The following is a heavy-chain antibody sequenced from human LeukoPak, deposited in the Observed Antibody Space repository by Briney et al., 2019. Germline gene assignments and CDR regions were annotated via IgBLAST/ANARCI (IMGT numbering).Heavy chain of an antibody. CDR1: GYTFTSYD. CDR2: MNPNSGNT. J-gene: IGHJ3*02. Sequence: ASVKVSCKASGYTFTSYDINWVRQATGQGLEWMGWMNPNSGNTGYAQKFQGRVIITRNTSISTAYMELSSLRSEDTAVYYCARAAYSSSWSVWVSPHGHAFDIWGQGTMVTVSS. V-gene: IGHV1-8*03. CDR3: ARAAYSSSWSVWVSPHGHAFDI. D-gene: IGHD6-13*01.